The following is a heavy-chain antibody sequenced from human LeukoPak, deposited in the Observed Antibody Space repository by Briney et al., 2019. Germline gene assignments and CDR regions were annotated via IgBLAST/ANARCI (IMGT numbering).Heavy chain of an antibody. D-gene: IGHD1-20*01. CDR2: INWNGGST. CDR3: ARDRRITGTTGFDY. Sequence: GGSLRLSCAASGFTFDDYGMSWVRQAPGKGLEWVSGINWNGGSTGYADSVKGRFTISRDNAKNSLYLQMNSLRAEDTALYYCARDRRITGTTGFDYWGQGTLVTVSS. CDR1: GFTFDDYG. V-gene: IGHV3-20*04. J-gene: IGHJ4*02.